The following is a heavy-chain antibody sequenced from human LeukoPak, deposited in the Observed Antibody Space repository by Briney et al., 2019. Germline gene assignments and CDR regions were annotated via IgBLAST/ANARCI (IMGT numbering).Heavy chain of an antibody. CDR1: GGSISSGGYY. D-gene: IGHD3-3*01. Sequence: TLSLTCTVSGGSISSGGYYWSWIRQPPGKGLEWIGYIYHSGSTYYNPSLKSRVTISVDRSKNQFSLKLSSVTAADTAVYYCARDSGRFLEWFGENFQHWGQGTLVTVSS. CDR3: ARDSGRFLEWFGENFQH. J-gene: IGHJ1*01. V-gene: IGHV4-30-2*01. CDR2: IYHSGST.